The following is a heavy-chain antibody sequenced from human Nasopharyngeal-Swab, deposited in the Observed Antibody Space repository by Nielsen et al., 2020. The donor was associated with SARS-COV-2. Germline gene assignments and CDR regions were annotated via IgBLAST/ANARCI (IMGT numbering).Heavy chain of an antibody. V-gene: IGHV4-30-4*01. Sequence: LRLSSTVSGGSVGSGDYYWTWIRQPPGKGLEWIGYILIGGNTHYSPSLQSRMTMTVDTSKNQFSLKLSSVTAADTAVYYCARNSLNNFDIWGLGTMVTVSS. J-gene: IGHJ3*02. D-gene: IGHD2-21*01. CDR2: ILIGGNT. CDR1: GGSVGSGDYY. CDR3: ARNSLNNFDI.